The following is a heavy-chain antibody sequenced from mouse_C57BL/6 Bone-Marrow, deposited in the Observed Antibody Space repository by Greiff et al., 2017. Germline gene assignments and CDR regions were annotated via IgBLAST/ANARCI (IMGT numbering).Heavy chain of an antibody. D-gene: IGHD1-1*01. J-gene: IGHJ2*01. V-gene: IGHV1-64*01. CDR1: GFTFTSYW. CDR2: IHPKRGSP. Sequence: QVQLQQPGAELVKPGASVKLSCTASGFTFTSYWMHWVKQRPGQGLEWIGMIHPKRGSPNYNEKFKSKATLTVDKSSSTAYMQLSSLTSEDSAVYYCARPFYYGSHFDYWGQGTTLTVSS. CDR3: ARPFYYGSHFDY.